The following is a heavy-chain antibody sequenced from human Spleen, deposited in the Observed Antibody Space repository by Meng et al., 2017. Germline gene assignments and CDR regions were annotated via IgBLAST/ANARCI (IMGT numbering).Heavy chain of an antibody. V-gene: IGHV3-23*01. CDR1: GFTFSSYA. CDR2: ITHGGGST. Sequence: GGSLRLSCAASGFTFSSYAMTWVRQSPGKGLEWVSTITHGGGSTFYADSVKGRFTVSRDNSKNTLYLQMNSLRAEDTAVYYCAKDLDSGSYSRGDDAFDIWGQGTMVTVSS. D-gene: IGHD1-26*01. CDR3: AKDLDSGSYSRGDDAFDI. J-gene: IGHJ3*02.